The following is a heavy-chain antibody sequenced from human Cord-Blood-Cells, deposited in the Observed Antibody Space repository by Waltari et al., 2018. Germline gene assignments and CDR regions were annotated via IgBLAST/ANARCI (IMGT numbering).Heavy chain of an antibody. CDR2: IYHSGGT. D-gene: IGHD3-3*01. CDR1: GYSISSGYY. Sequence: QVQLQESGPGLVKPSETLSLTCAVSGYSISSGYYWGWIRQPPGKGLEWIGSIYHSGGTYDNPSLKSRVTISVDTSKNQFSLKRSSVTAADTAVYYCARDRPLYSYYDFWSGYYDAFDIWGQGTMVTVSS. CDR3: ARDRPLYSYYDFWSGYYDAFDI. J-gene: IGHJ3*02. V-gene: IGHV4-38-2*02.